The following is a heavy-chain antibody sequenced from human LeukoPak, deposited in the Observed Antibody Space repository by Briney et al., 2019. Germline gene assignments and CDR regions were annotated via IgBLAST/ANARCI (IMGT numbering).Heavy chain of an antibody. CDR1: GFTFGDTW. D-gene: IGHD2-2*01. Sequence: PGGSLRLSCAASGFTFGDTWMNWVRQVPGQGLEWVANIKQDGSEKFYVASVKGRFTISRDNSKNTLYLQMNSLRAEDTAVYYCARFRQLPDHYYYYGMDVWGQGTTVTVSS. CDR2: IKQDGSEK. V-gene: IGHV3-7*01. J-gene: IGHJ6*02. CDR3: ARFRQLPDHYYYYGMDV.